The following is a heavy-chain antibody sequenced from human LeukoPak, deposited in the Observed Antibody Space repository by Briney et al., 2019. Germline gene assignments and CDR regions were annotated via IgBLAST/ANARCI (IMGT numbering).Heavy chain of an antibody. CDR3: VRGGYRGFDYEY. CDR1: GFTFSTYS. CDR2: ISPDSIYK. V-gene: IGHV3-21*01. Sequence: GGSLRLSCTASGFTFSTYSMNWLRLAPGKGLEWVSSISPDSIYKYYVDSVKGRFTISRDNGKNSLYLQMNSLRAEDTAVYYCVRGGYRGFDYEYWGQGTLVTVSS. J-gene: IGHJ4*02. D-gene: IGHD5-12*01.